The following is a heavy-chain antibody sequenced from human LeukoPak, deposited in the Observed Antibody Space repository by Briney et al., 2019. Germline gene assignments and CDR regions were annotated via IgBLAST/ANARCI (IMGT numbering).Heavy chain of an antibody. D-gene: IGHD3-22*01. CDR2: IWYDGSNK. CDR1: GFTFDDYW. Sequence: GGSLRLSCAASGFTFDDYWMTWVRQAPGKGLEWVAVIWYDGSNKYYADSVKGRFTISRDNSKNTLYLQMNSLRAEDTAVYYCARGVLYYDSSGYHDYWGQGTLVTVSS. CDR3: ARGVLYYDSSGYHDY. J-gene: IGHJ4*02. V-gene: IGHV3-33*08.